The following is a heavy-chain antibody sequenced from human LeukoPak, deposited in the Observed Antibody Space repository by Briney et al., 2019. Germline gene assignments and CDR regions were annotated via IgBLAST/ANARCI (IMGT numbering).Heavy chain of an antibody. Sequence: GGSLRLSCTGSGFTFGDHTMSWVRQAPGKGLEWVGFIRSKAYRGTTEYAASVKGRFSISRDDSASIAYLQMNSLKTEDTAVYYCARGPIQLWIHNAMDVWGQGTTVTVSS. D-gene: IGHD5-18*01. CDR2: IRSKAYRGTT. V-gene: IGHV3-49*04. J-gene: IGHJ6*02. CDR3: ARGPIQLWIHNAMDV. CDR1: GFTFGDHT.